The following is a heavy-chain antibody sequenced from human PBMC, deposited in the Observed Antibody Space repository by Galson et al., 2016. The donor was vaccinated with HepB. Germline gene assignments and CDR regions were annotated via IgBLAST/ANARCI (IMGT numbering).Heavy chain of an antibody. CDR3: ARGGGQGTGSYSLCDS. V-gene: IGHV3-74*01. CDR2: INTDGSGT. CDR1: GFTFSGHG. J-gene: IGHJ5*01. D-gene: IGHD3-10*01. Sequence: SLRLSCAASGFTFSGHGMHWVRQVPGKGLVWVSRINTDGSGTNYADSVQGRFNISRDNAKNTLYLQMNSLRVDETAIYYCARGGGQGTGSYSLCDSWGQGTAVTVSA.